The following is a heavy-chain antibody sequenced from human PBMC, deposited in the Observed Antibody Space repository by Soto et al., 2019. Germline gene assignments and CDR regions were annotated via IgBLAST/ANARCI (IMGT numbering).Heavy chain of an antibody. CDR2: ISAYNGNT. Sequence: ASMKGSCKTSGYTFTSCVISWVRQAPGQGLDWMGWISAYNGNTNYAQKLQGRVTMTTDTSTRTAYIELRSLRYEDTALDSVARRNACLSSSSRGSSYYDMDVWGQWTTVTVSS. D-gene: IGHD6-6*01. J-gene: IGHJ6*01. V-gene: IGHV1-18*01. CDR3: ARRNACLSSSSRGSSYYDMDV. CDR1: GYTFTSCV.